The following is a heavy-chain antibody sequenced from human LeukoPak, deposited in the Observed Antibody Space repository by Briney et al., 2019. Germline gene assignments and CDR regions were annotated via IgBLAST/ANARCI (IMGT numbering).Heavy chain of an antibody. CDR1: GFTFSSYA. D-gene: IGHD2-2*02. Sequence: GGSLRLSCAASGFTFSSYAMSWVRQAPGKGLGWVSAISGSGGSTYYADSVKGRFTISRDNSKNTLYLQMNSLRAEDTAVYYCAIFPDCSSTSCYIGPFDYWGQGTLVTVSS. J-gene: IGHJ4*02. V-gene: IGHV3-23*01. CDR3: AIFPDCSSTSCYIGPFDY. CDR2: ISGSGGST.